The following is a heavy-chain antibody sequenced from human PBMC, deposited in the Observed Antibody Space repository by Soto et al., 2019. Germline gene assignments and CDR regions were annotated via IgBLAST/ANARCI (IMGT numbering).Heavy chain of an antibody. CDR1: GGSVSSGSYY. Sequence: SETLSLTCTVSGGSVSSGSYYWSWIRQPPGKGLEWIGYIYYSGSTNYNPSLKSRVTISVDTSKNQFSLKLSSVTAADTAVYYCATRQGGSYNWFDPWGQGTLVTVSS. CDR2: IYYSGST. J-gene: IGHJ5*02. V-gene: IGHV4-61*01. D-gene: IGHD2-15*01. CDR3: ATRQGGSYNWFDP.